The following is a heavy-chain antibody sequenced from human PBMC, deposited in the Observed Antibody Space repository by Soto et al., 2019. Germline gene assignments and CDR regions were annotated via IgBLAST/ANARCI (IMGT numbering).Heavy chain of an antibody. Sequence: QLQLQESGSGLVKPSQTLSLTCAVSGGSISSGGYSWSWIRQPPGKGLEWIGYIYHSGSAYYNPSPQSRFTLSVDRSKSQFSLKLSSVTAADTAVYYCARVPGPWGQGTLVTVSS. V-gene: IGHV4-30-2*01. CDR2: IYHSGSA. J-gene: IGHJ5*02. CDR3: ARVPGP. CDR1: GGSISSGGYS.